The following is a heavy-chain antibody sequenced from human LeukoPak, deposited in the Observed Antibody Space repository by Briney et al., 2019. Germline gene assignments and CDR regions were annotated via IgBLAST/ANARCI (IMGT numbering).Heavy chain of an antibody. CDR3: ARVLIVATIVYFDY. CDR1: GFTFSNYG. CDR2: IWSDGGNQ. J-gene: IGHJ4*02. D-gene: IGHD5-12*01. Sequence: GGSLRLSCAASGFTFSNYGMHWVRQAPGKGLEWVADIWSDGGNQHYAQSVKGRLTISRDNSKNTLYLQMNSLRAEDTAVYYCARVLIVATIVYFDYWGQGTLVTVSS. V-gene: IGHV3-33*01.